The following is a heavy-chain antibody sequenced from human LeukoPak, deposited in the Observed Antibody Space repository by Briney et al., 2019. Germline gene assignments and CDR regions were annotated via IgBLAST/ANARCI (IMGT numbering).Heavy chain of an antibody. CDR1: GFTFSSYE. Sequence: PGGSLRLSSAAFGFTFSSYEMNWVRQAPGKGLEWVSYISSSGSTIYYADSVKGRFTISRDNAKNSLYLQMNSLRAEDTAVYYCARGGSYYCLDYWGQGTLVTVSS. J-gene: IGHJ4*02. CDR3: ARGGSYYCLDY. CDR2: ISSSGSTI. V-gene: IGHV3-48*03. D-gene: IGHD1-26*01.